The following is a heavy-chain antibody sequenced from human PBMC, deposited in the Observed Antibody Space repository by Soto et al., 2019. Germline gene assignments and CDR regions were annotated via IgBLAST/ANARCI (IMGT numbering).Heavy chain of an antibody. V-gene: IGHV3-30-3*01. CDR3: ARGSVYSNYVRGYYFDY. Sequence: AGGSLRLSCAASGFTFSSYAMHWVRQAPGKGLEWVAVISYDGSNKYYADSVKGRFTISRDNSKNTLYLQMNSLRAEDTAVYYCARGSVYSNYVRGYYFDYWGQGTLVTVSS. D-gene: IGHD4-4*01. CDR1: GFTFSSYA. J-gene: IGHJ4*02. CDR2: ISYDGSNK.